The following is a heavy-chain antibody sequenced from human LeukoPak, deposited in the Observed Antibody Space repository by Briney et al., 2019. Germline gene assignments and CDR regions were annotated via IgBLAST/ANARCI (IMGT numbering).Heavy chain of an antibody. V-gene: IGHV4-34*01. CDR2: IHRSGST. CDR1: GFTFSSYA. Sequence: GSLRLSCAASGFTFSSYAMSWVRQAPGKGLEWIGEIHRSGSTNSNPSLKSRVKMSIDTSKNHFSLNLTSVTAADTAVYYCVRGGGSYFIWGQGATVTVSS. D-gene: IGHD3-16*01. J-gene: IGHJ3*02. CDR3: VRGGGSYFI.